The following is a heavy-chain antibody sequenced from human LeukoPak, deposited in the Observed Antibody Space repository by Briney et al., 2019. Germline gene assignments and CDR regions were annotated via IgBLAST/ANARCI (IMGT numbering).Heavy chain of an antibody. CDR3: ASHYYDSSGFYYIEDY. CDR2: IHYSGST. V-gene: IGHV4-39*01. D-gene: IGHD3-22*01. J-gene: IGHJ4*02. Sequence: PSETLSLTCTVSGGSISSSSHYWGWIRQPPGKGLEWIGSIHYSGSTYYNPSLKSRVTISVDTSKNQFSLKLHSVTAADTAVYYCASHYYDSSGFYYIEDYWGQGTLVTVSS. CDR1: GGSISSSSHY.